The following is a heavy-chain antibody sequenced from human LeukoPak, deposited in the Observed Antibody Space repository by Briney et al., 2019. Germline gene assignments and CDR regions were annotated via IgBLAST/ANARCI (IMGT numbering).Heavy chain of an antibody. V-gene: IGHV4-30-4*01. J-gene: IGHJ4*02. CDR2: IYYSGST. CDR1: GGSISGGDYY. Sequence: SETLSLTCTVSGGSISGGDYYWSWIRQPPGKGLEWIGYIYYSGSTYYNPSLKSRVTISVDTSKNQFSLKLSSVTAADTAVYYCARVVRAVTTVTTGLVDYWGQGTLVTVSS. CDR3: ARVVRAVTTVTTGLVDY. D-gene: IGHD4-17*01.